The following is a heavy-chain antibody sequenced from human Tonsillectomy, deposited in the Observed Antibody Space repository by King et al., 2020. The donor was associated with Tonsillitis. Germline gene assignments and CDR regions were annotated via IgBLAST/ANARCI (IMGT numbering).Heavy chain of an antibody. Sequence: MQLQESGPGLVKPSQTLSLTCTVSSGSISSDDYYWSWIRQPPGKGLEWIGYIYYSGSTYYNPSLKSRVTISVDTSKNQFSLKLSSVTAADTAVYYCAREVDYYGKPNYYYGMDVWGQGTTVTVSS. CDR2: IYYSGST. CDR3: AREVDYYGKPNYYYGMDV. V-gene: IGHV4-30-4*01. J-gene: IGHJ6*02. D-gene: IGHD3-10*01. CDR1: SGSISSDDYY.